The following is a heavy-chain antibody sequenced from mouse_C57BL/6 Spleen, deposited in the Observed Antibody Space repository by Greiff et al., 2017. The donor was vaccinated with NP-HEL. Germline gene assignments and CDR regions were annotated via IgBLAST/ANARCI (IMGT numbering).Heavy chain of an antibody. CDR1: GYTFTDYE. CDR3: TNDGYY. Sequence: VQLQQSGAELVRPGASVTLSCNASGYTFTDYEMHWVKQTPVHGLEWIGAIDPETGGTAYNQKFKGKAILTADKSSSTAYMELRSLTSEDSAVYYCTNDGYYWGQGTLVTVSA. CDR2: IDPETGGT. D-gene: IGHD2-3*01. V-gene: IGHV1-15*01. J-gene: IGHJ3*01.